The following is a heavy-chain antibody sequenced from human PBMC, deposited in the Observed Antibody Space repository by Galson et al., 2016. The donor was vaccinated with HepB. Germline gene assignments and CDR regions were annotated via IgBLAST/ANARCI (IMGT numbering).Heavy chain of an antibody. Sequence: SLRLSCAASGFTFSKYAMSWVRQAPGKGLEWVSCITGSGDSTYYAGSVKGRFTISRDNSRDTLYPQMTSLRADDTALYYCAKGGGFYNWFDPWGQGTLVTVSS. CDR2: ITGSGDST. V-gene: IGHV3-23*01. D-gene: IGHD5-24*01. CDR3: AKGGGFYNWFDP. J-gene: IGHJ5*02. CDR1: GFTFSKYA.